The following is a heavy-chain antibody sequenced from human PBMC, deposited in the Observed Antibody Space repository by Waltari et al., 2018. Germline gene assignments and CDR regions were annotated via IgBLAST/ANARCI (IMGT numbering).Heavy chain of an antibody. Sequence: QVQLVQSGAEVKKPGASVKVSCNASGYTFTSYGISWVRQAPGQGLEWMGWISAYNGNTNYAQKLQGRVTMTTDTSTSTDYMELRSLRSDDTAVYYCARDVRSQKYYDFSSMFDYWGQGTLVTVSS. CDR2: ISAYNGNT. J-gene: IGHJ4*02. CDR1: GYTFTSYG. CDR3: ARDVRSQKYYDFSSMFDY. D-gene: IGHD3-3*01. V-gene: IGHV1-18*01.